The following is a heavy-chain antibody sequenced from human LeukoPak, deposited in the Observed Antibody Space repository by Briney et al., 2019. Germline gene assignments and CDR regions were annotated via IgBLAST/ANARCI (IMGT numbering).Heavy chain of an antibody. CDR1: GGSISSYY. J-gene: IGHJ6*02. V-gene: IGHV4-59*08. Sequence: SETLSLTCTVSGGSISSYYWRWLRQLPGKRLEWIGYIYYSGSTNYNPALKSRVTITVDTSTNQLSLKLSSVTAADTAVTYCARHLGTSAYYYGMDVWGQGTTVTVSS. CDR2: IYYSGST. CDR3: ARHLGTSAYYYGMDV.